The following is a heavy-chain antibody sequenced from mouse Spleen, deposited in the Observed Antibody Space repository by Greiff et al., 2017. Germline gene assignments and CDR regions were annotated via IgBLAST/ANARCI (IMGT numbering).Heavy chain of an antibody. V-gene: IGHV2-9*02. CDR3: ARGDYGSSFYWYFDV. J-gene: IGHJ1*01. D-gene: IGHD1-1*01. CDR2: IWAGGST. Sequence: QVQLQQSGPGLVAPSQSLSITCTVSGFSLTSYGVHWVRQPPGKGLEWLGVIWAGGSTNYNSALMSRLSISKDNSKSQVFLKMNSLQTDDTAMYYCARGDYGSSFYWYFDVWGAGTTVTVSS. CDR1: GFSLTSYG.